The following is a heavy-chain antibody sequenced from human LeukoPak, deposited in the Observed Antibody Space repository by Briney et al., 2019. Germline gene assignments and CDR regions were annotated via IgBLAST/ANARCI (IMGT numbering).Heavy chain of an antibody. V-gene: IGHV1-8*01. CDR3: AREDKSSLDY. Sequence: ASVKVSCKASGYTLTSYDINWVRQATGQGLEWMGWMNPHSGNIGYAQRLHGRVTLTRDTSMNTAYMELSSLTSEDTAVYYCAREDKSSLDYWGQGTLVTVSS. CDR2: MNPHSGNI. D-gene: IGHD2-15*01. CDR1: GYTLTSYD. J-gene: IGHJ4*02.